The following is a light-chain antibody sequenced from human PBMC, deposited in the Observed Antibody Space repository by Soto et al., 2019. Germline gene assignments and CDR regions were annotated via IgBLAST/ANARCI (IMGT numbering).Light chain of an antibody. CDR1: QSVSSN. V-gene: IGKV3-15*01. CDR2: GAS. CDR3: QQYINWPRT. J-gene: IGKJ1*01. Sequence: EIVMTQSPATLSVSPGERATLSCSASQSVSSNLAWYQQKPGQAPRLLIYGASARATGIPARFSGSGSGTEFTLTISSLQSEDFAVYYCQQYINWPRTFGQGTKVDIK.